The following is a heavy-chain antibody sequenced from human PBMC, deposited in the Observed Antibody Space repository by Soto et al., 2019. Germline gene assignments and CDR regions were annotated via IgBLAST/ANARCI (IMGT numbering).Heavy chain of an antibody. CDR1: GSTFTNYG. J-gene: IGHJ6*02. CDR3: AREGQAPYYYYGMDV. CDR2: ISGNNGNT. V-gene: IGHV1-18*01. Sequence: QVQVVQSGEEVKKPGASVKASGKASGSTFTNYGFIWLRQPLGKGLGWMGWISGNNGNTKYAEKFQGRVTMTTDTSTSTAHMELRSLRSDDTAVYYCAREGQAPYYYYGMDVWGQGTAVTVSS.